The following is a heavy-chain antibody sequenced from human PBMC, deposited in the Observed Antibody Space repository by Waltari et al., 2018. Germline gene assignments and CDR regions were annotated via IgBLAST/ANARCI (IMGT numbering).Heavy chain of an antibody. Sequence: EVQLVESGGGLVQPEGSLRLSCAASGFTFNNCWMNWVRQAPGKGLEWVASIKQDGSEEYYVDSVKGRFTSSRDNAQNSLYLQMTSLRAEDTAVYYCARRPGYCTTTGCYSFSYYFDSWGQGTLVTVSS. CDR3: ARRPGYCTTTGCYSFSYYFDS. CDR1: GFTFNNCW. D-gene: IGHD2-2*01. J-gene: IGHJ4*02. V-gene: IGHV3-7*01. CDR2: IKQDGSEE.